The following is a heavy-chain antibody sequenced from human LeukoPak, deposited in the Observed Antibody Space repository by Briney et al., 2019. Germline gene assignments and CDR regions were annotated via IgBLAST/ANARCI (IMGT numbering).Heavy chain of an antibody. V-gene: IGHV4-59*08. CDR1: GGSINNYY. D-gene: IGHD4-17*01. J-gene: IGHJ4*02. Sequence: SETLSLTCTVSGGSINNYYWSWIRQPPGKGLEWIGYIYYSGSTNYNPSLKSRVTISVDTSKNQFSLKLSSVTAADTAVYYCAGSLPDYGDYVLDYWGQGTLVTVSS. CDR3: AGSLPDYGDYVLDY. CDR2: IYYSGST.